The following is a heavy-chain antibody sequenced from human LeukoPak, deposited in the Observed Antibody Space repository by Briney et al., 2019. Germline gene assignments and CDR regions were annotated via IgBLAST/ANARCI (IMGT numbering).Heavy chain of an antibody. D-gene: IGHD3-9*01. J-gene: IGHJ4*02. V-gene: IGHV1-69*01. CDR3: ARINHYDILTGYYD. CDR2: IIPIFGTA. CDR1: GGTFSSYA. Sequence: SVKVSCKASGGTFSSYAISWVRQAPGQGLEWMGGIIPIFGTANYAQKFQGRVTITADESTSTAYMELSSLRSEDTAVYYCARINHYDILTGYYDWGQETLVTVSS.